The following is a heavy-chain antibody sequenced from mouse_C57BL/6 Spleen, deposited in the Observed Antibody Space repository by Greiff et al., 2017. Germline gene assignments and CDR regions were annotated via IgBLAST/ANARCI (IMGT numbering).Heavy chain of an antibody. D-gene: IGHD3-2*02. V-gene: IGHV1-61*01. CDR2: LYPSDSET. Sequence: QVQLQQPGAELVRPGSSVKLSCKASGYTFTSYWMDWVKQRPGQGLEWIGNLYPSDSETHYNQKFKDKATLTVDKSSSTAYMQLSSLTSEDSAVYYCARSSGYPPWFAYWGQGTLVTVSA. CDR1: GYTFTSYW. CDR3: ARSSGYPPWFAY. J-gene: IGHJ3*01.